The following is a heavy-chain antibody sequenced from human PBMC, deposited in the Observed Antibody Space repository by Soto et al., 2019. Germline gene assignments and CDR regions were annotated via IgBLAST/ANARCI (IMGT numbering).Heavy chain of an antibody. CDR2: INHSGST. J-gene: IGHJ4*02. CDR1: GGSFSGYY. CDR3: ARDYGGKRIFRNRYYFDY. Sequence: SETLSLTCAVYGGSFSGYYWSWIRQPPGKGLEWIGEINHSGSTNYNPSLKSRVTISVDTSKNQFSLKLSSVTAADTAVYYCARDYGGKRIFRNRYYFDYWGQGTLVTVYS. V-gene: IGHV4-34*01. D-gene: IGHD4-17*01.